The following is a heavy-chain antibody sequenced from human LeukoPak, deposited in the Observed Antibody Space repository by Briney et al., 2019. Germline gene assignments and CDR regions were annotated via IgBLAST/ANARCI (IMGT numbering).Heavy chain of an antibody. CDR3: XXXXXPFCD. Sequence: PGGSLRLSCAASGFTFSSYWMSWVRQAPGKGLEWVANIKQDGSEKYYVDSVKGRFTISRDNAKNSLYLQMNSLRAEDTAVYYXXXXXXPFCDWGQGTLVTVSS. CDR1: GFTFSSYW. V-gene: IGHV3-7*01. J-gene: IGHJ4*02. D-gene: IGHD3-3*01. CDR2: IKQDGSEK.